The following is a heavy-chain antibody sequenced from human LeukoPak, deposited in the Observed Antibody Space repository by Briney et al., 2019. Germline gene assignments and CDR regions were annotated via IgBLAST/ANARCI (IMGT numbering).Heavy chain of an antibody. CDR1: GFIFSSHG. D-gene: IGHD3-22*01. J-gene: IGHJ3*02. V-gene: IGHV3-30*18. CDR2: ISYHDSDT. Sequence: PGRSLRLSCAASGFIFSSHGMHWVRQAPGKGLEWVALISYHDSDTYYVDSVKGRFTISRDNSKNTLFLQMDSLRAEDTAVYYCAKDQGKDNFDRNAYYFDSLDIWGQGAMVTVSS. CDR3: AKDQGKDNFDRNAYYFDSLDI.